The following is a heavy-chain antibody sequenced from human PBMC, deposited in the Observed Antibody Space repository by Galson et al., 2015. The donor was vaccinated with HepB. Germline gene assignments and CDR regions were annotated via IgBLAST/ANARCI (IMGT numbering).Heavy chain of an antibody. CDR1: GFTFSSYA. Sequence: SLRLSCAASGFTFSSYAMHWVRQAPGKGLEWVAVISYDGSNKYYADSVKGRFTISRDNSKNTLYLQMNSLRAEDTAVYYCARDSPCTAMVCGYFDLWGRGTLVTVSS. D-gene: IGHD5-18*01. CDR2: ISYDGSNK. J-gene: IGHJ2*01. V-gene: IGHV3-30*04. CDR3: ARDSPCTAMVCGYFDL.